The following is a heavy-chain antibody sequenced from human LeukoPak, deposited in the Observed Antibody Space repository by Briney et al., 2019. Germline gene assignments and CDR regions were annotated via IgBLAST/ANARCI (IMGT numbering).Heavy chain of an antibody. CDR3: ARDYCSGGSCYRNAAFDI. Sequence: GGSLRLSCAASGFTFSSYSMNWVRQAPGKGLEWVSSISSSSSYIYYADSVKGRFTISRDNAKNSLYLQMNSLRAEDTAVYYCARDYCSGGSCYRNAAFDIWGQGTMVTVSS. CDR2: ISSSSSYI. V-gene: IGHV3-21*01. D-gene: IGHD2-15*01. J-gene: IGHJ3*02. CDR1: GFTFSSYS.